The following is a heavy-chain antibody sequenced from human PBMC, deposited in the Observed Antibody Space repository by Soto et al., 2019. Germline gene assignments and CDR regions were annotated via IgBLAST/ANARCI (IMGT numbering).Heavy chain of an antibody. Sequence: PGGSLRLSCAASGFTFSSYSMNWVRQAPGKGLEWVSSISSSSSYIYYADSVKGRFAISRDNAKNSLYLQMNSLRAEDTAVYYCARGDHIVLMVYAISDYMDVWGKGTTVTVSS. D-gene: IGHD2-8*01. CDR3: ARGDHIVLMVYAISDYMDV. CDR1: GFTFSSYS. J-gene: IGHJ6*03. CDR2: ISSSSSYI. V-gene: IGHV3-21*01.